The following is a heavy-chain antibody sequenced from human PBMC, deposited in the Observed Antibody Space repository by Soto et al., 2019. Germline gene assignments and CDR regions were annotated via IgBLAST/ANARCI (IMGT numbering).Heavy chain of an antibody. CDR3: ARVVVVAATSLFDVWFDP. Sequence: ASVKVSCKASGYTFTGYYMHWVRQAPGQGLEWMGWVNPNSGGTNYAQKFQGRVTMTRDTSISTAYMELSRLRSDDTAVYYCARVVVVAATSLFDVWFDPWGQGTLVTVSS. CDR1: GYTFTGYY. V-gene: IGHV1-2*02. J-gene: IGHJ5*02. D-gene: IGHD2-15*01. CDR2: VNPNSGGT.